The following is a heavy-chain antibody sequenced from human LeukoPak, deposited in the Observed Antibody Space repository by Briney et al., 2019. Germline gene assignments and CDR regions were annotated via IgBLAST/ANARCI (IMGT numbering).Heavy chain of an antibody. CDR2: IGTYRGDR. V-gene: IGHV1-18*01. CDR1: TSR. CDR3: ARDLWNFYDDSGYNRDFDS. Sequence: ASVKVSCKATSRICSVRQAPGQGLARMGWIGTYRGDRYYAQKFQGRITLTTDAATSTVYMELRNLRSGDTAVYDCARDLWNFYDDSGYNRDFDSWGQGTLVTASS. D-gene: IGHD3-22*01. J-gene: IGHJ5*01.